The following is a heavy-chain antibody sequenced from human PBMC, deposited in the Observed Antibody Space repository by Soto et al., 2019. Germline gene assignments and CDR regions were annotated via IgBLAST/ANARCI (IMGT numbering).Heavy chain of an antibody. D-gene: IGHD1-7*01. CDR2: IYAPGST. J-gene: IGHJ4*01. CDR3: ARGRGIGNSYFFDY. V-gene: IGHV3-53*01. CDR1: GFSISSYY. Sequence: GGSLRLSCAASGFSISSYYLSWVRQAPGKGLEWVSTIYAPGSTNYAASVKGQFTISKDNSRNTVYLQMNRLRADDTAVYFCARGRGIGNSYFFDYWGHGALVTVSS.